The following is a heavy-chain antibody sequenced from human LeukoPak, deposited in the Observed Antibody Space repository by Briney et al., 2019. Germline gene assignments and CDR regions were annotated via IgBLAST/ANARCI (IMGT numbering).Heavy chain of an antibody. D-gene: IGHD5-18*01. Sequence: GGSLRLSCAASGFTFSSYWMSWVRQAPGKGLEWVANIKQDGSDKYYVDSVKGRLTISRENSKNSLYLQMNSLRAEDTAVYYCARGSEGGYTYGVDYWGQGTLVTVSS. V-gene: IGHV3-7*01. CDR3: ARGSEGGYTYGVDY. J-gene: IGHJ4*02. CDR1: GFTFSSYW. CDR2: IKQDGSDK.